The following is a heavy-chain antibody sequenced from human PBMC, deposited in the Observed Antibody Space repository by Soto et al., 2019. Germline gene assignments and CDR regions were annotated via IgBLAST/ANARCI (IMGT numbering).Heavy chain of an antibody. CDR3: ARSTGWYAVRS. CDR2: VFYTGTT. J-gene: IGHJ5*02. Sequence: QVQLQESGPGLVKPSGTLSLPCAVSGYSVSSPYWWCWVRQPPGKGLEWIGEVFYTGTTPYNPSLWCRVTMSLDKSDSQSPLDVIALTAAFTTVYYCARSTGWYAVRSCGPGTLVVVSS. CDR1: GYSVSSPYW. V-gene: IGHV4-4*02. D-gene: IGHD6-19*01.